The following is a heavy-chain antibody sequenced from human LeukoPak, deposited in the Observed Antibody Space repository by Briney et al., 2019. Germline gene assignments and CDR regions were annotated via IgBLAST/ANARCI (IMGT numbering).Heavy chain of an antibody. CDR1: GFTFSSYA. V-gene: IGHV3-64*01. D-gene: IGHD6-13*01. Sequence: GGSLRLSCAASGFTFSSYAMHWVRQAPGKGLEYVSAISSNGGSTYYANSVKGRFTISRDNSKSTLYLQMGSLRAEDMAVYYCARVRLYSSSWQYDYWGQGTLVTVSS. CDR2: ISSNGGST. J-gene: IGHJ4*02. CDR3: ARVRLYSSSWQYDY.